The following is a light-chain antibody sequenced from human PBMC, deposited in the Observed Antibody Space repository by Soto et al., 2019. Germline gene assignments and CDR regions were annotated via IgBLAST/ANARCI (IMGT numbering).Light chain of an antibody. V-gene: IGKV3-20*01. J-gene: IGKJ1*01. CDR1: PSVSGSD. CDR2: DIF. Sequence: EIVWTQSPGTMSLSPGERATLSCRASPSVSGSDLAWYQQKPGQAPRLVIYDIFTRATGVPTRISGSGSGTEFTLTITRLEPEDFAVYYCQQYGSSGTFGQGTKVDIK. CDR3: QQYGSSGT.